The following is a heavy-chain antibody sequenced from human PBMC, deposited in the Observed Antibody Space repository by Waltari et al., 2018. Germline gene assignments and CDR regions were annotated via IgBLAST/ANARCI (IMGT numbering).Heavy chain of an antibody. V-gene: IGHV4-34*01. CDR3: ARGTRLRFLEWLSPYYFDY. CDR2: INHSGST. D-gene: IGHD3-3*01. J-gene: IGHJ4*02. Sequence: QVQLQQWGAGLLKPSETLSLTCAVYGGSFSGYYWSWIRQPPGKGLEWIGEINHSGSTNYNPSLKSRVTISVDTSKNQFSLKLSSVTAADTAVYYCARGTRLRFLEWLSPYYFDYWGQGTLVTVSS. CDR1: GGSFSGYY.